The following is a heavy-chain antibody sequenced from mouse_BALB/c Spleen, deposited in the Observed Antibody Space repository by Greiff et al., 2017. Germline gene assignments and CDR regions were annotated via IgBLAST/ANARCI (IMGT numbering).Heavy chain of an antibody. Sequence: EVKLQESGAELVKPGASVKLSCTASGYNIKDTYMHWVKQRPEQDLEWIGRIDPANGNTKYDPKFQGKATITADTSSNTAYLQLSSLTSEDTAVYYCARDGNYHAMDYWGQGTSVTVSS. J-gene: IGHJ4*01. V-gene: IGHV14-3*02. CDR2: IDPANGNT. CDR3: ARDGNYHAMDY. CDR1: GYNIKDTY. D-gene: IGHD2-1*01.